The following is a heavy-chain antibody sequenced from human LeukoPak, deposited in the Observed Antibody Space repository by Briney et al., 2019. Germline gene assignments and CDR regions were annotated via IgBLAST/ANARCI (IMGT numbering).Heavy chain of an antibody. Sequence: SETLSLTCAVYGGSFSGYYWSWIRQPPGKGLEWIGEINHSGSTNYNPSLKSRVTISVDTSKNQLSLKLSSVTAADTAVYYCAREGRQGEFDPWGQGALVTVSS. CDR2: INHSGST. V-gene: IGHV4-34*01. D-gene: IGHD3-10*01. CDR1: GGSFSGYY. J-gene: IGHJ5*02. CDR3: AREGRQGEFDP.